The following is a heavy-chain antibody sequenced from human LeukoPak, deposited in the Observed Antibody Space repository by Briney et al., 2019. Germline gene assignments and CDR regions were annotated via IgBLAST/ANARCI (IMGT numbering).Heavy chain of an antibody. Sequence: GGSLRLSCAASGFTFSSYWMHWVRQAPGKGLVWVSRINSDGSSTSYADSVKGRFTISRDNAKNTLYLQMNSLRAEDTAVYYCARDFGYSSSWYESEGGPDAFDIWGQGTMVTVSS. CDR2: INSDGSST. D-gene: IGHD6-13*01. CDR3: ARDFGYSSSWYESEGGPDAFDI. V-gene: IGHV3-74*01. CDR1: GFTFSSYW. J-gene: IGHJ3*02.